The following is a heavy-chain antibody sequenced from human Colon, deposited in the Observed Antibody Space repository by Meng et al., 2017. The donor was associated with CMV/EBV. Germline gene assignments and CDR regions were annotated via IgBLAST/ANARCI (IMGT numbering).Heavy chain of an antibody. CDR3: ARDPGDGSD. V-gene: IGHV3-30-3*01. CDR2: ISYDGSNK. D-gene: IGHD2-15*01. J-gene: IGHJ4*02. Sequence: GESLKISCAASGFTFSSYSMHWVRQAPGKGLEWVAVISYDGSNKYYADSVKGRFTISRDNSKNTLYLQMNSLRAEDTAVYYCARDPGDGSDWGQGTLVTVSS. CDR1: GFTFSSYS.